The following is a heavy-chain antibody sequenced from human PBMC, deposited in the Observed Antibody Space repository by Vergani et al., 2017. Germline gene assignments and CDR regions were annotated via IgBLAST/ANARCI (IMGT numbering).Heavy chain of an antibody. CDR1: GGTFSSYA. J-gene: IGHJ3*02. V-gene: IGHV1-69*01. CDR3: ARDRNIVLMVYAVGRPGAFDI. Sequence: QVQLVQSGAEVKKPGSSVKVSCKASGGTFSSYAISWVRQAPGQGLEWMGGIIPIFGTANYAQKFTGIVTTTADEATSTAYMELSSLKSEDTAVYYCARDRNIVLMVYAVGRPGAFDIWGQGTMVTVSS. CDR2: IIPIFGTA. D-gene: IGHD2-8*01.